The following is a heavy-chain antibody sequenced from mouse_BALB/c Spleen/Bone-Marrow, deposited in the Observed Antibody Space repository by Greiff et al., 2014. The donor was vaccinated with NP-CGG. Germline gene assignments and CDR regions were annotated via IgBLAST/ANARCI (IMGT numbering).Heavy chain of an antibody. V-gene: IGHV1-77*01. Sequence: QVQLQQSGAELARPGTSVKLSCEASGYTFTDYYINWVKQRTGQGLEWIGEIYPGSGNTYYNEKFKGKATLTADKSSSTVNIHLSSLTSEDSAVYFCARDHYGNYEGFDYWGQGTLVTVSA. D-gene: IGHD2-1*01. CDR3: ARDHYGNYEGFDY. CDR2: IYPGSGNT. CDR1: GYTFTDYY. J-gene: IGHJ3*01.